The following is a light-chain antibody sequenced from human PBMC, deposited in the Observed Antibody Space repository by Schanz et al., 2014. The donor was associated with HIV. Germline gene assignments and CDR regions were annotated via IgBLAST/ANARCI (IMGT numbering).Light chain of an antibody. J-gene: IGLJ3*02. V-gene: IGLV2-14*03. Sequence: QSALTQPASVSGSPGQSITISCTGTSSDVGGFNYVSWYQQHPGKAPKVMIYDVSNRPSGVSNRFSGSKSGNTASLSIVGLQAEDEADYYCSSYTSSSWVFGGGTKLTVL. CDR3: SSYTSSSWV. CDR2: DVS. CDR1: SSDVGGFNY.